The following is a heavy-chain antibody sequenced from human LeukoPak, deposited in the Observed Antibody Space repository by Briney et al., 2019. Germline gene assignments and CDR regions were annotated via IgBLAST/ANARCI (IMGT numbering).Heavy chain of an antibody. Sequence: PSQTLSLTCTVSGGSISSSSYYWGWIRQPPGKGLEWIGSIYYSGSTYYNPSLKSRVTISVDTSKNQFSLKLSSVTAADTAVYYCARVIGIAVAGTKGYYYYYMDVWGKGTTVTVSS. CDR1: GGSISSSSYY. CDR3: ARVIGIAVAGTKGYYYYYMDV. V-gene: IGHV4-39*07. CDR2: IYYSGST. D-gene: IGHD6-19*01. J-gene: IGHJ6*03.